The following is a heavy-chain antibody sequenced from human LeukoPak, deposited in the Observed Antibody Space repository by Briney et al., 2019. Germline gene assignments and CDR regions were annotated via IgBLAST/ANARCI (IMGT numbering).Heavy chain of an antibody. CDR1: GGSISSSSYY. CDR2: MHYSGST. V-gene: IGHV4-39*01. Sequence: PSETLSLTCTVSGGSISSSSYYWGWIRQPPGKGLEWIGSMHYSGSTYYNPSLKSRVTISVDTSKNQFSLKLSSVTAADTAVCYCARQNIYCSRTSCYEVDWFDPWGQGTLVTVSS. J-gene: IGHJ5*02. D-gene: IGHD2-2*01. CDR3: ARQNIYCSRTSCYEVDWFDP.